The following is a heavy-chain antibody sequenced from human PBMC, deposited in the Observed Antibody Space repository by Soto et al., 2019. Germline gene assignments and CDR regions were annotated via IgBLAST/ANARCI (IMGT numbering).Heavy chain of an antibody. CDR3: ASGIQLWLRRINNGYSG. Sequence: QVQLVQSGAEVKKRESSVKVSCKAPGGTFSTYAISWVRQAPGQGLEWMGGIIPMFGTANYAQRFQDRVTITADDSTNTVYMELSSLRSEDTAVYFCASGIQLWLRRINNGYSGWGQGTLVTVSS. D-gene: IGHD5-18*01. J-gene: IGHJ4*02. CDR2: IIPMFGTA. V-gene: IGHV1-69*12. CDR1: GGTFSTYA.